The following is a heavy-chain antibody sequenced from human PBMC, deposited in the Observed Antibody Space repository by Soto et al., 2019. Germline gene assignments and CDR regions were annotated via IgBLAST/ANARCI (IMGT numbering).Heavy chain of an antibody. J-gene: IGHJ4*02. CDR2: IWYDGSNK. Sequence: GGSLRLSCAASGFTFSSYGMHWVRQAPGKGLEWVAVIWYDGSNKYYADSVKGRFTISRDNSKNTLYLQMNSLRAEDTAVYYCARTRHSGYDGVRYFDYWGQGTLVTVSS. CDR3: ARTRHSGYDGVRYFDY. CDR1: GFTFSSYG. D-gene: IGHD5-12*01. V-gene: IGHV3-33*01.